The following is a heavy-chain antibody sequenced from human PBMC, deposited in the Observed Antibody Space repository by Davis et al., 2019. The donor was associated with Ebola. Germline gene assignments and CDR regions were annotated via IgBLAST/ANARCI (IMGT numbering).Heavy chain of an antibody. V-gene: IGHV6-1*01. Sequence: LRLSCAISGDSVSSNSAAWNWIRQSPSRGLEWLGRTYYRSKWYNDYAVSVKSRITINPDTSKNQFSLQLNSVTPEDTAVYYCARETGHYYYYYMDVWGKGTTVTVSS. CDR3: ARETGHYYYYYMDV. CDR1: GDSVSSNSAA. D-gene: IGHD7-27*01. CDR2: TYYRSKWYN. J-gene: IGHJ6*03.